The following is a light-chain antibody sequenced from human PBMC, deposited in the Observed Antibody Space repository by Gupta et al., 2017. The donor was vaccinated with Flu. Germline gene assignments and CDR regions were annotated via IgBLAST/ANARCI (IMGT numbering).Light chain of an antibody. CDR1: QGIGNW. Sequence: DIKMTQSPSSVAASIGDKITITCRASQGIGNWLAWYQQKPGKAPKLLIYAAVKLDSGVPSRVSGSKSETEFALTIDSRQPDDFATYYCQQGYTFPWTFGQGTKVEVK. J-gene: IGKJ1*01. CDR2: AAV. CDR3: QQGYTFPWT. V-gene: IGKV1-12*01.